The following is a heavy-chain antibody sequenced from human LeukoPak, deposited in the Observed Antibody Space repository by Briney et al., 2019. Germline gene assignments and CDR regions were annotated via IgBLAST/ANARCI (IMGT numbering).Heavy chain of an antibody. CDR2: IYRSGST. J-gene: IGHJ6*03. CDR3: ARGTYGYYMDV. D-gene: IGHD4-17*01. V-gene: IGHV4-38-2*02. Sequence: SETLSLTCSGSNYSISNSLYWGWLRQPPGKGLEWIGSIYRSGSTFYNPSLKSRVTISLDTSKNQFSLKLSSGTAADTAVYFCARGTYGYYMDVWGKGTTVTVSS. CDR1: NYSISNSLY.